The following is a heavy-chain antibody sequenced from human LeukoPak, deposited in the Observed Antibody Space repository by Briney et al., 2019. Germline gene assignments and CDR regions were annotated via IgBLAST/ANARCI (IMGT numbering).Heavy chain of an antibody. J-gene: IGHJ6*02. Sequence: PGGSLRLSCAVSGFTFSRYWMTWVRQAPGKGLEWVAHIKEDGSVTYYMDAVKGRFTISRDNAKNLLYLQMNSLRVDDTAVYYCARDAGYFDWPYGMDVWGQGTTVTVSS. CDR3: ARDAGYFDWPYGMDV. D-gene: IGHD3-9*01. V-gene: IGHV3-7*01. CDR1: GFTFSRYW. CDR2: IKEDGSVT.